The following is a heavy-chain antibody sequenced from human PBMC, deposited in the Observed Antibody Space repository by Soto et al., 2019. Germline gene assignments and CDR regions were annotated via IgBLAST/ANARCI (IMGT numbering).Heavy chain of an antibody. CDR1: GGSISSGDYY. Sequence: SETLSLTCTVSGGSISSGDYYWSWIRQPPGKGLEWIGYIYYSGSTYYNPSLKSRVTISVDTSKNQFSLKLSSVTAADTAVYYCARDRAGYCSSTSCSPYYGMDVWGQGTTVTVSS. J-gene: IGHJ6*02. V-gene: IGHV4-30-4*01. D-gene: IGHD2-2*01. CDR2: IYYSGST. CDR3: ARDRAGYCSSTSCSPYYGMDV.